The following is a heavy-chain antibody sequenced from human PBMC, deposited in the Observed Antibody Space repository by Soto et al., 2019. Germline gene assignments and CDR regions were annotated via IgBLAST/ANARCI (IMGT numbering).Heavy chain of an antibody. CDR2: IYYSGST. D-gene: IGHD3-22*01. CDR3: ARDDDSSGYSSY. V-gene: IGHV4-30-4*01. J-gene: IGHJ4*02. CDR1: GGSISSGDYY. Sequence: KTSETLSLTCTVSGGSISSGDYYWSWIRQPPGKGLEWIGYIYYSGSTYYNPSLKSRVTISVDTSKNQFSLKLSSVTAADTAVYYCARDDDSSGYSSYWGQGXLVTVYS.